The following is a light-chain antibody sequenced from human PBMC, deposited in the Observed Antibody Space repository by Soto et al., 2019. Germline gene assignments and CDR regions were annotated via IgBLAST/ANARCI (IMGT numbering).Light chain of an antibody. V-gene: IGKV1-16*01. CDR2: AAS. CDR3: LQYNAFPHS. Sequence: DVQMTQSPSSLSASVGDRVTITCRASQGVSNRLAWFQQRPGKAPKALIYAASTMQSCVPSRFSGSVSGTDFTLTIINLQPEECANYYCLQYNAFPHSFGQGTPLEIK. CDR1: QGVSNR. J-gene: IGKJ2*01.